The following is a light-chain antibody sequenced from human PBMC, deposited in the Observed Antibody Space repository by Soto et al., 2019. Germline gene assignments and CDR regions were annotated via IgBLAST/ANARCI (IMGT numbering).Light chain of an antibody. J-gene: IGLJ2*01. Sequence: QSVLTQPRSVSGSPGQSATISCTGTANDVGGHNYVSWYQQHPGEAPKLLIYDVTERPSGVPDRFSGSKSGNTASLTISGLQTEDEANYYCSSFTSSSTVIFGGGTKLTVL. CDR1: ANDVGGHNY. CDR3: SSFTSSSTVI. V-gene: IGLV2-11*01. CDR2: DVT.